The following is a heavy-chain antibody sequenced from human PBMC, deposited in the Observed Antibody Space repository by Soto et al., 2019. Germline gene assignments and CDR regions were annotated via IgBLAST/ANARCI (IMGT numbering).Heavy chain of an antibody. CDR3: AGCLIITNYYFYGLDV. J-gene: IGHJ6*02. CDR2: VSYDGNTK. CDR1: GFTFSSYA. Sequence: QVHLVESGGGVVQPGRSLRLSCAASGFTFSSYAMHWVRRAPGKGLEYLAIVSYDGNTKYYADSVKGRFTISRDNSKNTLFLQMNSLTADDTAIYYCAGCLIITNYYFYGLDVWGQGTTVTVSS. D-gene: IGHD2-15*01. V-gene: IGHV3-30-3*01.